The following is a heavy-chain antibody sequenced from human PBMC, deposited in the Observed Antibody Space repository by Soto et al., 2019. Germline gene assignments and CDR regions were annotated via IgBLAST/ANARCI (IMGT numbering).Heavy chain of an antibody. CDR1: GFTFSNFS. J-gene: IGHJ4*02. V-gene: IGHV3-48*02. CDR2: ISNNGSVT. Sequence: GGSLRLSCAVSGFTFSNFSINWVRQAPGKGLEWLSYISNNGSVTYYADSVKGRFTISRDKARNSMYLQLNSLRDDDTAVYYCARDRDAYCRNGGWSGHYLDCWGRGTQVTVSS. D-gene: IGHD2-8*01. CDR3: ARDRDAYCRNGGWSGHYLDC.